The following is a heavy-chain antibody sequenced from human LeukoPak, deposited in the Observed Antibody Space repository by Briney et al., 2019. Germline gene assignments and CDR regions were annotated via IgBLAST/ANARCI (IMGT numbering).Heavy chain of an antibody. J-gene: IGHJ3*02. CDR2: VSGSGDST. V-gene: IGHV3-23*01. CDR1: GFTFSSYA. Sequence: GGSLRLSCAASGFTFSSYAMSWVRQAPGKGLEWVSGVSGSGDSTYYADSVKGRSTISRDNSKNTLYLQMNSLRAEDTAVYYCAKSVSGWFDDAFDIWGQGTMVTVSS. D-gene: IGHD6-19*01. CDR3: AKSVSGWFDDAFDI.